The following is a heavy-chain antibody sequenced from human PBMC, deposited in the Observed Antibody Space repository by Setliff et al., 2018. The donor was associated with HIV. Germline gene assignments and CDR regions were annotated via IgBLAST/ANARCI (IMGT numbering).Heavy chain of an antibody. V-gene: IGHV4-39*07. CDR1: GGSIRSSNYY. J-gene: IGHJ4*02. Sequence: PSETLSLTCTVSGGSIRSSNYYWGWIRQPPGKGLEWIGHIYYTGSTYYNPSLKSRVTMSVDTSKNQFSLKLNSVTAADTAMYYCARNRAPSSLWGQGTLVTVS. CDR2: IYYTGST. D-gene: IGHD3-10*01. CDR3: ARNRAPSSL.